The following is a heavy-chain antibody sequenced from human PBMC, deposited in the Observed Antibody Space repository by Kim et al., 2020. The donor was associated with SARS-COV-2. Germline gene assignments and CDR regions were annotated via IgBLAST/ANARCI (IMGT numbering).Heavy chain of an antibody. CDR3: ARGPPGYYGSGSSEWYFDL. CDR1: GGTFSSYA. D-gene: IGHD3-10*01. Sequence: SVKVSCKASGGTFSSYAISWVRQAPGQGLEWMGRIIPILGIANYAQKFQGRVTITADKSTSTAYMELSSLRSEDTAVYYCARGPPGYYGSGSSEWYFDLWGRGTLVTVSS. V-gene: IGHV1-69*04. J-gene: IGHJ2*01. CDR2: IIPILGIA.